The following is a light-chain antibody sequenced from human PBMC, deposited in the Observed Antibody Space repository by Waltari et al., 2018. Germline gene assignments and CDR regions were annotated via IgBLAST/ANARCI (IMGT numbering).Light chain of an antibody. CDR2: GNS. V-gene: IGLV1-40*01. Sequence: QSVLTQPPSLSGAPGQRVTISCTGSSSNIGAAYDVPWYQQLPGTAPKLLIYGNSNRPSGVPDRFSGSKSGTSASLAITGLQAEDEADYYCQSYDSSLSAVIFGGGTKLTVL. CDR1: SSNIGAAYD. CDR3: QSYDSSLSAVI. J-gene: IGLJ2*01.